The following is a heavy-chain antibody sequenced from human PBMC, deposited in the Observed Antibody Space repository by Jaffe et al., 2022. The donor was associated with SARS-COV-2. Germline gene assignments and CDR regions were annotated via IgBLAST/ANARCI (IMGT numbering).Heavy chain of an antibody. CDR1: GYTFTGYY. V-gene: IGHV1-2*04. CDR3: ARGQSSSWTYYYYYGMDV. J-gene: IGHJ6*02. CDR2: INPNSGGT. Sequence: QVQLVQSGAEVKKPGASVKVSCKASGYTFTGYYMHWVRQAPGQGLEWMGWINPNSGGTNYAQKFQGWVTMTRDTSISTAYMELSRLRSDDTAVYYCARGQSSSWTYYYYYGMDVWGQGTTVTVSS. D-gene: IGHD6-13*01.